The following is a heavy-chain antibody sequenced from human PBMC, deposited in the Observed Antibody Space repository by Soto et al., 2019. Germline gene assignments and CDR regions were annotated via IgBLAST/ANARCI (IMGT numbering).Heavy chain of an antibody. Sequence: QVQLQQWGAGLLKPSETLSLTCAVYGGSFSGYYWSWIRQPPGKGLEWIGEINHSGSTNYNPSLKSRVTISVDTSKNQFSLKLSSVTAADTAVYYCARAAPRYCSGGSCYSWRDSWGQGTLVTVSS. D-gene: IGHD2-15*01. CDR1: GGSFSGYY. J-gene: IGHJ5*01. V-gene: IGHV4-34*01. CDR3: ARAAPRYCSGGSCYSWRDS. CDR2: INHSGST.